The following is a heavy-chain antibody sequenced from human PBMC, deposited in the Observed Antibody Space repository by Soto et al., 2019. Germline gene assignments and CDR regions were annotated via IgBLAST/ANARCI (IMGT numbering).Heavy chain of an antibody. CDR1: GDSIKIYY. CDR3: ARTAFTSGYDIFDY. V-gene: IGHV4-59*01. Sequence: LLTHSHPCTSSGDSIKIYYGTVTRQPTGKGLEWIGYIYYSGSTNYNPSLKSRVTISVDTSKNQFSLKLSSVTAADTAVYYCARTAFTSGYDIFDYWGQGTLVTVSS. J-gene: IGHJ4*02. CDR2: IYYSGST. D-gene: IGHD5-12*01.